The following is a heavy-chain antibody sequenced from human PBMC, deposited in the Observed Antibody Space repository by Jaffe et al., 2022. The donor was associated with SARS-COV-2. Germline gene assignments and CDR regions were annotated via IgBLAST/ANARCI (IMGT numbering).Heavy chain of an antibody. CDR2: ISHDGSKK. CDR1: GHTFSSYG. CDR3: ATQKMVAGQWLDDAFDI. V-gene: IGHV3-30*03. Sequence: QVQLVESGGGVVQPGRSLRLSCAVSGHTFSSYGMHWVRQAPGKGLEWVADISHDGSKKFHAESGKGRFTISRDNSKNTLYLQMNSLRAEDTAVYYCATQKMVAGQWLDDAFDIWGQGTMVTVSS. J-gene: IGHJ3*02. D-gene: IGHD6-19*01.